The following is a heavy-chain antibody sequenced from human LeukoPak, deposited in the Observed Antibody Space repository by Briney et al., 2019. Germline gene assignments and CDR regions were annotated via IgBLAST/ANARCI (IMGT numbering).Heavy chain of an antibody. D-gene: IGHD2-21*02. CDR3: ASSRGVVTAYDI. CDR2: IYYTGST. Sequence: SETLSLTCTVSGGSIGTNYWNWIRQPPGKGLEWLGYIYYTGSTSYNPSLKSRVTMSVDTSKNLFPLKLTSVTAADTAVYYCASSRGVVTAYDIWGQGTMVPVSS. V-gene: IGHV4-59*01. CDR1: GGSIGTNY. J-gene: IGHJ3*02.